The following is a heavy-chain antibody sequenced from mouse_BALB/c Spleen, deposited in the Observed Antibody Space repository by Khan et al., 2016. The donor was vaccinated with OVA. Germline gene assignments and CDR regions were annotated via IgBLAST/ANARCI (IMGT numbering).Heavy chain of an antibody. D-gene: IGHD2-1*01. Sequence: QVQLQQPGAELVNPGASVNLSCKASGYTLTSYWMHWVKQRPGQGLEWIGEINPSNGRTNYNEKFKSKATMTVDNSSSTVYMQLSSPTSEDSAVYYCARLLSNFDYWGQGTTLTVSS. CDR2: INPSNGRT. CDR1: GYTLTSYW. CDR3: ARLLSNFDY. V-gene: IGHV1S81*02. J-gene: IGHJ2*01.